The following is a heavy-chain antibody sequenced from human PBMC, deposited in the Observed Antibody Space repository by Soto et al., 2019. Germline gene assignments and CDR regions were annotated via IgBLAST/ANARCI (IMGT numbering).Heavy chain of an antibody. Sequence: SQTLSLTCAISGDSVSSNSAAWNWIRQSPSRGLEWLGRTYYRSKWYNDYAVSVKSRITINPDTSKNQFSLQLNSVTPEDTAVYYCARDQGATYSSSWYGMDVWGQGTTVTVSS. J-gene: IGHJ6*02. CDR1: GDSVSSNSAA. CDR3: ARDQGATYSSSWYGMDV. V-gene: IGHV6-1*01. D-gene: IGHD6-13*01. CDR2: TYYRSKWYN.